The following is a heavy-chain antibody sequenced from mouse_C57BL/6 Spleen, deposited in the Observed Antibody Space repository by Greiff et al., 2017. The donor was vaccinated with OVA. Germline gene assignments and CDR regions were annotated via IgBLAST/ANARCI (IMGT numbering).Heavy chain of an antibody. Sequence: EVQGVESGGGLVKPGGSLKLSCAASGFTFSDYGMHWVRQAPEKGLEWVAYISRGSSTIYYADTVKGRFTISRDNAKNTLFLQMTSLRSEDTAMYYCARDWDGWFAYWGQGTLVTVSA. J-gene: IGHJ3*01. D-gene: IGHD4-1*01. CDR1: GFTFSDYG. CDR2: ISRGSSTI. V-gene: IGHV5-17*01. CDR3: ARDWDGWFAY.